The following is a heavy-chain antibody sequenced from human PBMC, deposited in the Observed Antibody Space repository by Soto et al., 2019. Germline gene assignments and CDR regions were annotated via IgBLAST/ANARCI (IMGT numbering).Heavy chain of an antibody. CDR3: ARGRYGDY. Sequence: QVHLVQSGAEVKKPGASVKVSCQGSGYAFTTYGITWVRQAPGQGLEWMGWTSAHNGNTNYAQKLQVRVTVTRDTSTSTAYMELRSLRYDDTAVYYCARGRYGDYWGQGALVTVSS. CDR2: TSAHNGNT. CDR1: GYAFTTYG. J-gene: IGHJ4*02. V-gene: IGHV1-18*01. D-gene: IGHD1-1*01.